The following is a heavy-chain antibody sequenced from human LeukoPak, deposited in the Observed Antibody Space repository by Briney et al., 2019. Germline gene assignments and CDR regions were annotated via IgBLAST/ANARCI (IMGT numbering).Heavy chain of an antibody. CDR2: ISGSGGST. CDR3: AKDQGWFDP. Sequence: AGGSLRLSCAASRFTFSSYAMSWVRQAPGKGLEWVSAISGSGGSTYYADSVKGRFTISRDNSKSTLYLQMNSLTAEDTAVYYCAKDQGWFDPWGQGTTVTVSS. CDR1: RFTFSSYA. J-gene: IGHJ5*01. V-gene: IGHV3-23*01.